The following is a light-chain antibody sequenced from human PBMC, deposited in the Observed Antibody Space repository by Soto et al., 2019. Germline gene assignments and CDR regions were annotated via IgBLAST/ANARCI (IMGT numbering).Light chain of an antibody. CDR3: QQYYSSRT. Sequence: EIVLTQSPGTVSFSPGERATLSCRASQSVGSRWLAWYQQKPGQAPRVLIYGGSNRATGIQDRFSGSGSGTDFTLTINRLEPEDFAVYYCQQYYSSRTFGQGTKVEMK. V-gene: IGKV3-20*01. CDR1: QSVGSRW. CDR2: GGS. J-gene: IGKJ1*01.